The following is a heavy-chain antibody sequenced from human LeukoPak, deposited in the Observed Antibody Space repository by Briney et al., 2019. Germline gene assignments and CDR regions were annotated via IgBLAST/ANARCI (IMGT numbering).Heavy chain of an antibody. Sequence: GGSLRLSCAASKFTFSSYGMHWVRQAPGKGLEWVAFIRYDGGNKYYAGSVKGRFTVSRDNSKNTLSLQMNSLRAEDTAVYYCAREPWGSGWYGDFDYWGQGTLVTVSS. J-gene: IGHJ4*02. CDR3: AREPWGSGWYGDFDY. CDR1: KFTFSSYG. CDR2: IRYDGGNK. V-gene: IGHV3-30*02. D-gene: IGHD6-19*01.